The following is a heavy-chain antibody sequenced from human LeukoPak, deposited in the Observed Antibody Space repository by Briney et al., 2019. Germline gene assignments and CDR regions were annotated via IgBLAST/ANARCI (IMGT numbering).Heavy chain of an antibody. CDR2: IYYSGST. Sequence: SETLSLTCTVSGGSISSSSYYWGWIRQPPGKGLEWIGSIYYSGSTNYNPSLKSRVTISVDTSKNQFSLKLSSVTAADTAVYYCARGEETIAAAGLLFWGQGTLVTVSS. V-gene: IGHV4-39*07. J-gene: IGHJ4*02. CDR3: ARGEETIAAAGLLF. D-gene: IGHD6-13*01. CDR1: GGSISSSSYY.